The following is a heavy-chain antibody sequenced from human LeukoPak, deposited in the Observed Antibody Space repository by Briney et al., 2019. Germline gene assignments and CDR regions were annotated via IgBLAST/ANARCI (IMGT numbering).Heavy chain of an antibody. CDR3: AKVRSGWSPFDY. D-gene: IGHD6-19*01. V-gene: IGHV3-23*01. CDR2: ISGSGGST. CDR1: GFTFSSDA. J-gene: IGHJ4*02. Sequence: PGGSLRLSCAVSGFTFSSDAMSWVRQAPGKGLEWDSVISGSGGSTYYADSVKGRFTISRDNSKSTLYLQMNSLRAEDTAVYYCAKVRSGWSPFDYWGQGTLVTVSS.